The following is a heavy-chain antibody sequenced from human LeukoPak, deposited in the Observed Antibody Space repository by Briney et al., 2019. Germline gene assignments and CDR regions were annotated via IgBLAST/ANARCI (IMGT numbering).Heavy chain of an antibody. J-gene: IGHJ4*02. CDR3: AKDRSGSTH. D-gene: IGHD1-26*01. CDR1: GFTFSSYA. V-gene: IGHV3-23*01. Sequence: GGSLRLSCAASGFTFSSYAMTWVRQAPGKGLEWVSTSDRGGSTYYAASVTGRFTISRDNSKNTLYLQMNSLRAEDTAVYYCAKDRSGSTHCGQGSLVTVSS. CDR2: SDRGGST.